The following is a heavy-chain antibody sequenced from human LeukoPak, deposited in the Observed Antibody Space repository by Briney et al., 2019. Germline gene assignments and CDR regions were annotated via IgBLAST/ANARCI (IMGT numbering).Heavy chain of an antibody. CDR3: AREGPTVYAAAAGADY. V-gene: IGHV1-18*01. J-gene: IGHJ4*02. Sequence: GASVKVSCKASGYTFTSYGISWVRQAPGQGLEWMGWISAYNGNTNYAQKLQGRVTMTTDTSTSTAYMELRSLRSDDTAVYYCAREGPTVYAAAAGADYWGQGTLVTVSS. CDR2: ISAYNGNT. D-gene: IGHD6-13*01. CDR1: GYTFTSYG.